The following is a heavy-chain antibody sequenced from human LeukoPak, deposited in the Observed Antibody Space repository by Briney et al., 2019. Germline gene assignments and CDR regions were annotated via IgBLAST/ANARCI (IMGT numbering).Heavy chain of an antibody. J-gene: IGHJ4*02. D-gene: IGHD6-19*01. CDR2: ITGSGGST. CDR3: AKDGSGWYYFDY. Sequence: GGSLRLSCAASGFTFSNYGLSWVRQAPGKGLEWVSGITGSGGSTYYADSVKGRFTISRDNSKNTLYLQMNSLRAEDTAVYYCAKDGSGWYYFDYWGQGTLVTVSS. CDR1: GFTFSNYG. V-gene: IGHV3-23*01.